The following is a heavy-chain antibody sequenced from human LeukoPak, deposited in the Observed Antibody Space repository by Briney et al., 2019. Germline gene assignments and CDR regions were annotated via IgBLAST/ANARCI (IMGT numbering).Heavy chain of an antibody. J-gene: IGHJ4*02. CDR3: ARIHRYCSGGACYVLDN. CDR1: GGSVSGYY. Sequence: SETLSLTCVVSGGSVSGYYWGWIRQPPGRGLEWIGYVYYSGSTNYNPSLKSRITISVDTSRNQFSLQLSSVTAADTAVYYCARIHRYCSGGACYVLDNWGQGTLVAVSS. D-gene: IGHD2-15*01. CDR2: VYYSGST. V-gene: IGHV4-59*02.